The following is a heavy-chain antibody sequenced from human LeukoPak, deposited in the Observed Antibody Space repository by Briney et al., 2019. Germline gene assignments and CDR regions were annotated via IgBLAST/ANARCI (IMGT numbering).Heavy chain of an antibody. CDR2: IINIFDIE. Sequence: AVKVSCKASRGTFSNYAINWLRQAPGQGLEWMGRIINIFDIESDAQTFQGRVTFTADKSTNTAYMELSSLRSEDTAVYYCTRGNFFDSSGYYSIPSVYFNYWGQGTLVTASS. D-gene: IGHD3-22*01. CDR3: TRGNFFDSSGYYSIPSVYFNY. V-gene: IGHV1-69*04. CDR1: RGTFSNYA. J-gene: IGHJ4*02.